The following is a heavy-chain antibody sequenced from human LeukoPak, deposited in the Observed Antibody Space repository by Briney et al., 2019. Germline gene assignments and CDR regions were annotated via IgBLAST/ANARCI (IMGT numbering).Heavy chain of an antibody. V-gene: IGHV1-18*01. Sequence: ASVKVSCKASGYTFTSFAINWVRQAPGQGLEWMGWVSAYNGNTNYAQKLRGRVTMTTDTSTNTAYMELRSLRSDDTAVYYCARRGRYGGNTGFDYWGQGTLVTVSS. CDR2: VSAYNGNT. CDR1: GYTFTSFA. D-gene: IGHD4-23*01. J-gene: IGHJ4*02. CDR3: ARRGRYGGNTGFDY.